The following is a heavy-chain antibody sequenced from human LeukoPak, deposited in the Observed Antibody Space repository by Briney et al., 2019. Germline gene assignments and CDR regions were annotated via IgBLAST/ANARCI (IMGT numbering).Heavy chain of an antibody. CDR2: INQDESQK. CDR3: ARLLQQWPPINFDC. V-gene: IGHV3-7*01. J-gene: IGHJ4*02. Sequence: GGSLRLSCAASGFTFSSYWLSWVRQAPGEGLEWVADINQDESQKHYVDSVKGRFTISRDNAKNSLSLQMNSLRAEDTAVYYCARLLQQWPPINFDCWGQGTLVTVPS. D-gene: IGHD5-18*01. CDR1: GFTFSSYW.